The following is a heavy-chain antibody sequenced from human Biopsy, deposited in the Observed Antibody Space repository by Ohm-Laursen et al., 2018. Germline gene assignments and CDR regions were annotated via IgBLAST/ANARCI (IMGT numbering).Heavy chain of an antibody. V-gene: IGHV1-24*01. CDR2: FAPENGRI. CDR1: GYSLTELS. CDR3: AADINVWNVNY. D-gene: IGHD1-1*01. Sequence: ASVKVSCNVSGYSLTELSMHWVRQAPGQGLEWMGGFAPENGRIVYSQKFQGRITMTEDTSTDTAYMELSSLRSEDTAVYYCAADINVWNVNYWGQGTQVTVSS. J-gene: IGHJ4*02.